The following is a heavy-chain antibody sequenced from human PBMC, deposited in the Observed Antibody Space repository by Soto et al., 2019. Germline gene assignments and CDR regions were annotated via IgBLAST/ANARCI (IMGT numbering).Heavy chain of an antibody. D-gene: IGHD3-3*01. J-gene: IGHJ5*02. Sequence: EVQLVESGGGLVQPGGSLRLSCAASGFTFSSYWMSWVRQAPGKGLEWVANIKQDGSEKYYVDSVKGRFTISRDNAKNSLYLQMNSLRAEDTAVYYCARAGRRDRITIFGVVSHNWFDPWGQGTLVTVSS. CDR3: ARAGRRDRITIFGVVSHNWFDP. CDR2: IKQDGSEK. CDR1: GFTFSSYW. V-gene: IGHV3-7*03.